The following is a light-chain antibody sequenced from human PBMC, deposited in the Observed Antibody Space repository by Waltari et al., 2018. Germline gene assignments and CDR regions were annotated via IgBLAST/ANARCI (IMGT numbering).Light chain of an antibody. CDR3: QSYDSSVSPNYV. Sequence: QSVLTQPPSVSGAPGQRVTISCTGSSSNIEAGYAVHWYQQLPGTAPKLLIYGNSNRPSGVPDRFSGSKSGTSASLAITGLQAEDEADYYCQSYDSSVSPNYVFGTGTKVTVL. CDR1: SSNIEAGYA. J-gene: IGLJ1*01. V-gene: IGLV1-40*01. CDR2: GNS.